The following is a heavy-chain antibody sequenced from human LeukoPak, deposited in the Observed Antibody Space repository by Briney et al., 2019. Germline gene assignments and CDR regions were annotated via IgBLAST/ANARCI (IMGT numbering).Heavy chain of an antibody. Sequence: GGSLRLSCAASGFTFSSYAMSWVRQAPGKGLEWVSYISSSGSTIYYADSAKGRFTISRDNAKNSLYLQMNSLRAEDTAVYYCARDIVPRRKSGYPVLFDYWGQGTLVTVSS. J-gene: IGHJ4*02. CDR1: GFTFSSYA. V-gene: IGHV3-48*04. D-gene: IGHD3-3*01. CDR2: ISSSGSTI. CDR3: ARDIVPRRKSGYPVLFDY.